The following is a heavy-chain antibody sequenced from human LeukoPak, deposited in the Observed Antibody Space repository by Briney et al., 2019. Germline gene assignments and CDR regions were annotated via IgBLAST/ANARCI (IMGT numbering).Heavy chain of an antibody. D-gene: IGHD2-15*01. Sequence: SETLSLTCAVYGGSFSGYYWSWIRQPPGKGLEWIGEINHSGSTNYNPSLKTRVTISVDTSKNQLSLKLSSVTAADTAVYYCARETLLGSGGSCDYWGQGTLVTVSS. V-gene: IGHV4-34*01. CDR2: INHSGST. J-gene: IGHJ4*02. CDR3: ARETLLGSGGSCDY. CDR1: GGSFSGYY.